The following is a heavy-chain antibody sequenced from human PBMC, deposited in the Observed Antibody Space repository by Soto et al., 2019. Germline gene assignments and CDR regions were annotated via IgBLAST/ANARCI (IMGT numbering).Heavy chain of an antibody. CDR1: GFTFSSYE. V-gene: IGHV3-48*03. CDR2: ISSSGSTI. CDR3: ARDSYYYDSSGSPIFDY. J-gene: IGHJ4*02. Sequence: PGGSLRLSCAASGFTFSSYEMNWVRQAPGKGLEWVSYISSSGSTIYYADSVKGRFTISRDNAKNSLYLQMNSLRAEDTAVYYCARDSYYYDSSGSPIFDYWGQGTLVTVSS. D-gene: IGHD3-22*01.